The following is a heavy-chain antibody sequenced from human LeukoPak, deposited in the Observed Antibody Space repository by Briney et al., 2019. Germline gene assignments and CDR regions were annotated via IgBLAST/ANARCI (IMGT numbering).Heavy chain of an antibody. CDR3: AKDRSSSGSYFDY. CDR1: GFTFRSYA. Sequence: GGPLRLSCAALGFTFRSYAISWVRQAPGKGLEWVSAISGSGGSTYYIDSVKGRFTVSRDNSKNTLYLQMNSLRAEDTAMYYCAKDRSSSGSYFDYWGQGTLVTVSS. J-gene: IGHJ4*02. D-gene: IGHD3-10*01. CDR2: ISGSGGST. V-gene: IGHV3-23*01.